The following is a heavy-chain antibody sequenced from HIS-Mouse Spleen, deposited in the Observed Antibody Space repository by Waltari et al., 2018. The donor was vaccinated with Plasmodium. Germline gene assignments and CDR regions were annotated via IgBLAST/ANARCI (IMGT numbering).Heavy chain of an antibody. D-gene: IGHD6-13*01. V-gene: IGHV3-30*18. CDR3: AKDRRSSSWYVDY. Sequence: QVQLVESGGGVVQPGRSLRLSCAASGFTFSSYGMHWVRQAPGKGLEWVAVIAYDGSNKDDADSVKGRFTISRDNSKNTLYLQMNSLRAEDTAVYYCAKDRRSSSWYVDYWGQGTLVTVSS. J-gene: IGHJ4*02. CDR2: IAYDGSNK. CDR1: GFTFSSYG.